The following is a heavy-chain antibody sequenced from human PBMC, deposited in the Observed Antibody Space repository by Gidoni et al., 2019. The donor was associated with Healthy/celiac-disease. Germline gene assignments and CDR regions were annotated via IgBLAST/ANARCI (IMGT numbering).Heavy chain of an antibody. V-gene: IGHV3-30*02. Sequence: QVQMVESGGGVVQPGGSLRLSCAASGFTFSSYGMHWVRQAPGKGLEWVAFIRYDGSNKYYADSVKGRFTISRDNSKNTLYLQMNSLRAEDTAVYYCASIYYDSSGYYYNAFDIWGQGTMVTVSS. CDR1: GFTFSSYG. J-gene: IGHJ3*02. CDR3: ASIYYDSSGYYYNAFDI. D-gene: IGHD3-22*01. CDR2: IRYDGSNK.